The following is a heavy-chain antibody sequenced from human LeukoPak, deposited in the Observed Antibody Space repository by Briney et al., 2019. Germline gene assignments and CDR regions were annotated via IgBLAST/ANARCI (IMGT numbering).Heavy chain of an antibody. V-gene: IGHV3-48*01. Sequence: GGSLRLSCAASGFTFSSYSMNWVRQAPGKGLEWVSYISSSSSNIYYADSVKGRFTISRDNAKNSLYLQMHSLRADDTAVYYCAGHHQAYSRTYWGQGTLVTVSS. CDR2: ISSSSSNI. CDR3: AGHHQAYSRTY. D-gene: IGHD1-26*01. CDR1: GFTFSSYS. J-gene: IGHJ4*02.